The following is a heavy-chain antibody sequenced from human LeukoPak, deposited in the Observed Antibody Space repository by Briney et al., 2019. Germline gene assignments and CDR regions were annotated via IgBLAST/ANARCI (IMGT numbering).Heavy chain of an antibody. CDR1: GYTFTGYY. D-gene: IGHD3-10*01. CDR2: INPNSGGT. J-gene: IGHJ5*02. V-gene: IGHV1-2*06. Sequence: ASVKVSCKASGYTFTGYYMHWVRQAPGQGLEWMGRINPNSGGTNYAQKFQGRVTMTRDTSISTAYMELSRLRSDDTAVYYCARGVSIRLAPLGTIGWFDPWGQGTLVTVSS. CDR3: ARGVSIRLAPLGTIGWFDP.